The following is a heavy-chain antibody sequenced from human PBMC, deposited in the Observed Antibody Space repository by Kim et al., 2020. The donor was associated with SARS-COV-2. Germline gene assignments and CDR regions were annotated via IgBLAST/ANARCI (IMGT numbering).Heavy chain of an antibody. CDR2: MYDGGTT. Sequence: SETLSLTWSVSGGTMSSYYWTWIRQPPGKGLEWIGNMYDGGTTNYNPSLKSRVTISIDTSKNQFSLKLTSVTAADTAIYYCARDLRAVAGSWVGYFDPWGQGPLVSVSS. CDR1: GGTMSSYY. V-gene: IGHV4-59*01. CDR3: ARDLRAVAGSWVGYFDP. D-gene: IGHD6-19*01. J-gene: IGHJ5*02.